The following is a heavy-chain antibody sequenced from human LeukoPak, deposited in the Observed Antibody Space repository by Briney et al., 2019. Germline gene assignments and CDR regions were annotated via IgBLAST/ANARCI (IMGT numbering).Heavy chain of an antibody. CDR3: ARAPIVGREMTTTYTDY. D-gene: IGHD3-16*01. V-gene: IGHV3-21*01. CDR2: ISSGSSYL. Sequence: PGGSLTPSCAASGFTFSRYSMNWVRQAPGKGLEWVSSISSGSSYLYYADSVKGRFTISRDNTKNSLFLQMNSLRAEDTAVYYCARAPIVGREMTTTYTDYWGQGTLVTVSS. J-gene: IGHJ4*02. CDR1: GFTFSRYS.